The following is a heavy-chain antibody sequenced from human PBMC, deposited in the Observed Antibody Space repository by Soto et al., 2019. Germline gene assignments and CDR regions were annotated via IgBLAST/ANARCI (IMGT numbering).Heavy chain of an antibody. CDR3: ARSPTGNWFDP. V-gene: IGHV3-11*06. Sequence: GSLSLSCAASGLTLSDYYMSWIRQAPGKGLEWVSYISSSSSYTNYADSVKGRFTISRDNAKNSLYLQMNSLRAEDTAVYYCARSPTGNWFDPWGQGTLVTVSS. J-gene: IGHJ5*02. CDR2: ISSSSSYT. CDR1: GLTLSDYY.